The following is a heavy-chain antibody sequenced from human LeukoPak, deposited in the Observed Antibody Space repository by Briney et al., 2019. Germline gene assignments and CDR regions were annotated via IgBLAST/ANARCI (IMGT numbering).Heavy chain of an antibody. CDR1: GGTFSSYA. V-gene: IGHV1-69*13. J-gene: IGHJ4*02. D-gene: IGHD6-19*01. Sequence: SVKVSCKASGGTFSSYAISWVRQAPGQGLEWMGGIIPIFGTANYAQKFQGRVTITADESTSTAYKELSSLRSEDTAVYYCAREGIYSSGSPLANRDWGQGTLVTVSS. CDR3: AREGIYSSGSPLANRD. CDR2: IIPIFGTA.